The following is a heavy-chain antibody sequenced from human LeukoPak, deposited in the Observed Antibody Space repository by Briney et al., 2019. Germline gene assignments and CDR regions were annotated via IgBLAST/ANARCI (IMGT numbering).Heavy chain of an antibody. V-gene: IGHV4-39*01. CDR3: ARHLTYYYYYMDV. Sequence: LGTLSLTCTVSGGSISSSSHYWGWIRQPPGKGLEWIGNIYYSGSCYHNPSLKSRVTISVDTSKNQFSLKLSSVTAADTAVYYCARHLTYYYYYMDVWGKGTTVTVSS. CDR2: IYYSGSC. CDR1: GGSISSSSHY. J-gene: IGHJ6*03.